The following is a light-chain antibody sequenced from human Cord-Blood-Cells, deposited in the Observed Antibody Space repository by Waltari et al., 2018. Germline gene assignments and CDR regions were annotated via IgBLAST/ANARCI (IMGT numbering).Light chain of an antibody. CDR1: QSISSY. J-gene: IGKJ5*01. Sequence: DIQMTQSPSSLSASVGDRVTITCRASQSISSYLNWYQQKPGKAPKRLIYAASSLQSGVPSRFSGSGSGTDFTLTISSLQPEDFATYYCQQSYSTQITFGQGTRLEIK. V-gene: IGKV1-39*01. CDR3: QQSYSTQIT. CDR2: AAS.